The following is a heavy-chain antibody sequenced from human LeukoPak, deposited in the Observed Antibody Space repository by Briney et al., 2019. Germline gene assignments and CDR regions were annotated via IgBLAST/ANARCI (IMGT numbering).Heavy chain of an antibody. Sequence: SETLSLTCTVSGGSISSGGYYWSWIRQPPGKGLEWIGYIYYSGSTNYNPSLKSRVTISVDTSKNQFSLKLSSVTAADTAVYYCARLWVAVDIVATINWFDPWGQGTLVTVSS. CDR2: IYYSGST. CDR3: ARLWVAVDIVATINWFDP. CDR1: GGSISSGGYY. V-gene: IGHV4-61*08. J-gene: IGHJ5*02. D-gene: IGHD5-12*01.